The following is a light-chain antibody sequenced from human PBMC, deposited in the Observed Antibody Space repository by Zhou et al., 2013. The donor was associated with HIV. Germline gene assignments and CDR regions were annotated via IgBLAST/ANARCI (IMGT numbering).Light chain of an antibody. V-gene: IGKV1-33*01. CDR2: GSS. CDR3: QQYDGLPT. J-gene: IGKJ4*01. Sequence: DIQMTQSPSSLSASVGDSVTITCQASQDIYTFLNWYQHKPGKPPKVLIYGSSKLVPGVPSRFSGSGSGTSFSFAISSLQPEDVATYYCQQYDGLPTFGGGTEVEIK. CDR1: QDIYTF.